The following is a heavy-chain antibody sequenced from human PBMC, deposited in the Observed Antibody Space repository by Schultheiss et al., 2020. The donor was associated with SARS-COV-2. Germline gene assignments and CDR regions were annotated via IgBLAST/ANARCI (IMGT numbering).Heavy chain of an antibody. CDR1: GGSISSYY. CDR2: IYYSGST. V-gene: IGHV4-59*12. D-gene: IGHD2-21*02. Sequence: SETLSLTCTVSGGSISSYYWSWIRQPPGKGLEWIGYIYYSGSTNYNPSLKSRVTISVDTSKNQFSLKLSSVTAADTAVYYCTTDPAHIVVVTAIPPDAFDIWGQGTMVTVSS. CDR3: TTDPAHIVVVTAIPPDAFDI. J-gene: IGHJ3*02.